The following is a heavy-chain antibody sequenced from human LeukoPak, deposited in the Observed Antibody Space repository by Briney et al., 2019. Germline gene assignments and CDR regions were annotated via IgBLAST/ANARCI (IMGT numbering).Heavy chain of an antibody. CDR2: ISSSSYI. CDR3: ARDTAMVHYYYYGMDV. V-gene: IGHV3-21*01. CDR1: GFTFSSYS. Sequence: GGSLRLSCAASGFTFSSYSMNWVRQAPGKGLEWVSSISSSSYIYYADSVKGRFTISRDNAKNSLYLQMNSLRAEDTAVYYCARDTAMVHYYYYGMDVWGQGTTVTVSS. J-gene: IGHJ6*02. D-gene: IGHD5-18*01.